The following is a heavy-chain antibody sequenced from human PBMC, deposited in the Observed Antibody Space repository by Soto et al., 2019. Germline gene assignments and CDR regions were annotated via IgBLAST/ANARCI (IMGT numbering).Heavy chain of an antibody. Sequence: SETLSLTCTVSGGSISSYYWSWIRQPPGKGLEWIGYIYYSGSTNYNPSLKSRVTISVDTSKNQFSLKLSSVTAADTAVYYCARGGSGSYYYYGMDVWGQGTTVTVSS. D-gene: IGHD3-10*01. CDR2: IYYSGST. V-gene: IGHV4-59*01. J-gene: IGHJ6*02. CDR1: GGSISSYY. CDR3: ARGGSGSYYYYGMDV.